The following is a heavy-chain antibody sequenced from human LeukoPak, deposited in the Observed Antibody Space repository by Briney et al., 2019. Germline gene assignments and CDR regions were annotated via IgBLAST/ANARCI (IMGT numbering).Heavy chain of an antibody. CDR3: AKDRGFGSGTGYYFDY. Sequence: GGPLTLSCAASGFTFSRYGMHWVRQAPGKGREWLAFILYDGSNDSYAESVKGRFTISRDNSKNTLYLQMNSLRAEDTAVYYCAKDRGFGSGTGYYFDYWGQGTLVSVSS. D-gene: IGHD3-10*01. CDR2: ILYDGSND. V-gene: IGHV3-30*02. CDR1: GFTFSRYG. J-gene: IGHJ4*02.